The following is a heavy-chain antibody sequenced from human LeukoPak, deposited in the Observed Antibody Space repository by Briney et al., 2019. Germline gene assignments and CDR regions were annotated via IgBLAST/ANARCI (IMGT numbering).Heavy chain of an antibody. Sequence: GGSLRLSCAASGFTFSSHSMNWVRQAPGKGLEWVARIKSNAGGGTTDYAAPVKGRFTISRDDATNTMSLQMNSLKTEDTAVYYCTRDPRIAPERGFDYWGQGTLVTVSS. CDR3: TRDPRIAPERGFDY. CDR2: IKSNAGGGTT. CDR1: GFTFSSHS. J-gene: IGHJ4*02. V-gene: IGHV3-15*01. D-gene: IGHD6-13*01.